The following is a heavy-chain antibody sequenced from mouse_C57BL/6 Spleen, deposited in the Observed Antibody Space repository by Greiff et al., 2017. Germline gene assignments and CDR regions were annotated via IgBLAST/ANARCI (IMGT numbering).Heavy chain of an antibody. CDR3: ARWSTMVTTRYFDY. CDR2: IYPGSGNT. D-gene: IGHD2-2*01. V-gene: IGHV1-76*01. CDR1: GYTFTDYY. J-gene: IGHJ2*01. Sequence: QVQLQQSGAELVRPGASVKLSCKASGYTFTDYYINWVKQRPGQGLEWIARIYPGSGNTYYNEKFKGKATLTAEKSSSTAYMQLSSLTSEDSAVYFCARWSTMVTTRYFDYWGQGTTLTVSS.